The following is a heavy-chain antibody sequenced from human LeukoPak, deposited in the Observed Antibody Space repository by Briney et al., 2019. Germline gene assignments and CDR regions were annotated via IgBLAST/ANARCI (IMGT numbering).Heavy chain of an antibody. D-gene: IGHD5-24*01. Sequence: ASVKVSCKASGYTFTGYYMHWVRQAPGQGLEWMGRINPNSGGTNYAQKFQGRATMTRDTSISTAYMELSRLRSDDTAVYYCAKELQSGYSLDLDYWGQGTLVTVSS. CDR2: INPNSGGT. J-gene: IGHJ4*02. CDR3: AKELQSGYSLDLDY. CDR1: GYTFTGYY. V-gene: IGHV1-2*06.